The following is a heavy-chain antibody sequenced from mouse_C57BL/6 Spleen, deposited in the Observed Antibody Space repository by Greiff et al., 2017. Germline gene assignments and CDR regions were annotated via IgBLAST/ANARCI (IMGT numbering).Heavy chain of an antibody. CDR1: GYTFTDYY. V-gene: IGHV1-26*01. CDR2: INPNNGGT. CDR3: AIQNWDEGVDY. Sequence: EVQLQQSGPELVKPGASVKISCKASGYTFTDYYMNWVKQSHGKSLEWIGDINPNNGGTSYNQKFKGKATLTVDKSSSTAYMELRSLTSEDSAVYYCAIQNWDEGVDYWGQGTTLTVSS. D-gene: IGHD4-1*01. J-gene: IGHJ2*01.